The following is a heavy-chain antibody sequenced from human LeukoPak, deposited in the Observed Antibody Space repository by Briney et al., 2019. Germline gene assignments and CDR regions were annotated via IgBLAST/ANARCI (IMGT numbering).Heavy chain of an antibody. Sequence: LPGGSLRLSCAASGLTFSSNAMSWVRQAPGKGLEWVSGIRGSGDRKFYADSVEGRFTISRDKSKSTLYLQMNSLRVEDTAIYYCVKGIRGYYYNMDVWGQGTTVTVSS. CDR3: VKGIRGYYYNMDV. J-gene: IGHJ6*02. CDR2: IRGSGDRK. V-gene: IGHV3-23*01. CDR1: GLTFSSNA.